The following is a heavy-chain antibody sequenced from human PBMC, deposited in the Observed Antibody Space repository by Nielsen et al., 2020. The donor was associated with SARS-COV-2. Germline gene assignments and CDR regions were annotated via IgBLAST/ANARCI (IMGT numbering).Heavy chain of an antibody. CDR3: ARGGIAAAGARFDY. D-gene: IGHD6-13*01. CDR2: IYHSGST. J-gene: IGHJ4*02. CDR1: GYSISSGYY. Sequence: GSLRLSCTVSGYSISSGYYWGWIRQPPGKELEWIGSIYHSGSTYYNPSLKSRVTISVDTSKNQFSLKLSSVTAADTAVYYCARGGIAAAGARFDYWGQGTLVTVSS. V-gene: IGHV4-38-2*02.